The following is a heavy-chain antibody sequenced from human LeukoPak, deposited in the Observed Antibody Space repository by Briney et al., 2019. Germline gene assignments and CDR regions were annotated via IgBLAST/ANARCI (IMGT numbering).Heavy chain of an antibody. V-gene: IGHV4-61*02. CDR2: IYTSGST. Sequence: SETLSLTCTVSSGSISSSSYYWGWIRQPAGKGLEWIGRIYTSGSTNYNPSLKSRVTMSVDTSKNQFSLKLSSVTAADTAVYYCARTFSSSGDYWGQGTLVTVSS. J-gene: IGHJ4*02. D-gene: IGHD6-6*01. CDR3: ARTFSSSGDY. CDR1: SGSISSSSYY.